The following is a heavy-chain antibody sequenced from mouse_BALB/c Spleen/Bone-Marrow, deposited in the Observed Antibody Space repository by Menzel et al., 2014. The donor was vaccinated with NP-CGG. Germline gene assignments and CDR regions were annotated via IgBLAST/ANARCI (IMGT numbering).Heavy chain of an antibody. Sequence: EVQLQQSGPVLVKPGASVKISCKASGYTFTDYNMHWVKQGHGKSLEWIGYIYPYNGGTGYNQKFKNKATLTVDNSSSTAYMEFRSLTSEDSAVYYCARGGAYWYFDVWGAGTTVTVSS. CDR2: IYPYNGGT. J-gene: IGHJ1*01. CDR3: ARGGAYWYFDV. CDR1: GYTFTDYN. V-gene: IGHV1S29*02.